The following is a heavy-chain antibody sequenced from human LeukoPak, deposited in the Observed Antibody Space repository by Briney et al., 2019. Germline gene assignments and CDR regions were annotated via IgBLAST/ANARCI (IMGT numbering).Heavy chain of an antibody. CDR2: ISSSSSYI. D-gene: IGHD6-13*01. V-gene: IGHV3-21*01. Sequence: KPGGSLRLSCAASGFTFSSYAMHWVRQAPGKGLEWVSSISSSSSYIYYADSVKGRFTISRDNAKNSLYLQMNSLRAEDTAVYYCARAAYTIAAAGTNFGYWGQGTLVTVSS. J-gene: IGHJ4*02. CDR1: GFTFSSYA. CDR3: ARAAYTIAAAGTNFGY.